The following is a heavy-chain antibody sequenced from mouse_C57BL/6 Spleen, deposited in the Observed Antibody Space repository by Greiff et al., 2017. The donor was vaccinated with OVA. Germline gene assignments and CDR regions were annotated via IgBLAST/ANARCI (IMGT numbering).Heavy chain of an antibody. CDR2: INPNSGYT. Sequence: QVQLKESGAELARPGASVKMSCKASGYTFTSYTMHWVKQRPGQGLAWIGDINPNSGYTKYNQKFKDKATLTADKSSSTAYMQLRSLTSEDSAVYYCASIYYGNDGDYFDYWGQGTTLTVSA. J-gene: IGHJ2*01. CDR1: GYTFTSYT. D-gene: IGHD2-2*01. CDR3: ASIYYGNDGDYFDY. V-gene: IGHV1-4*01.